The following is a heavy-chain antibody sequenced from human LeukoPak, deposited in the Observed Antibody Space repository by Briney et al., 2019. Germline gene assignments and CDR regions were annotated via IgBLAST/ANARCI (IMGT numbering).Heavy chain of an antibody. J-gene: IGHJ4*02. V-gene: IGHV3-30-3*01. Sequence: GRSLRLSCAASGFTFSSYAMHWVRQAPGKGLEWVAVISYDGSNKYYADSVKGRFTISRDNSKNSLYLQMNSLRDEDTAVYYCARGSQLLYAQGALDYWGQGTLVTVSS. CDR3: ARGSQLLYAQGALDY. CDR2: ISYDGSNK. CDR1: GFTFSSYA. D-gene: IGHD2-2*02.